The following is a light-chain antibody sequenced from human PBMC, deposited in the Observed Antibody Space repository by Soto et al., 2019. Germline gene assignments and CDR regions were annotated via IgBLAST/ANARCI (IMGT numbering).Light chain of an antibody. J-gene: IGLJ1*01. CDR3: SSFAGSNNFPYV. CDR2: EIN. V-gene: IGLV2-8*01. CDR1: SSDVGAYDY. Sequence: QSALTQPPSASGSPGQSVTISCTATSSDVGAYDYVSWYQQHPGKAPKLMIYEINKRPSGVPDRFSGSKSGNTASLTVSGLQAEDEADYYCSSFAGSNNFPYVFGTGTKV.